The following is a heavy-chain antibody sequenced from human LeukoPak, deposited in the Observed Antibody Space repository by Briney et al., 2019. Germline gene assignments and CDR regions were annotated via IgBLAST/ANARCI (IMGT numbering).Heavy chain of an antibody. Sequence: QTGGSLRLSCAASGFTFMTYWMSWVRQAPGKGLEWVANIKQDVSEKYYVDSVKGRFTISRDNSKNTLYLQMNSLRAEDTAVYYCAKDTPPHKQRSFDYWGQGTLVTVSS. CDR3: AKDTPPHKQRSFDY. J-gene: IGHJ4*02. V-gene: IGHV3-7*03. D-gene: IGHD1/OR15-1a*01. CDR1: GFTFMTYW. CDR2: IKQDVSEK.